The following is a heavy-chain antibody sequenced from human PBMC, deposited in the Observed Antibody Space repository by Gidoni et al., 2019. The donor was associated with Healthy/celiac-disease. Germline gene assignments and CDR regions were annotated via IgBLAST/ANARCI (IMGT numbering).Heavy chain of an antibody. V-gene: IGHV3-30*18. J-gene: IGHJ4*02. CDR2: ISYDGSNK. Sequence: QVQLVESGGGVVQPGRSLRLSCAASGFTFSSYGMHWVRPAPGKGLEWVAVISYDGSNKYYADSVKGRFTISRDNSKNTLYLQMNSLRAEDTAVYYCAKDMYYYGSGSSPYYFDYWGQGTLVTVSS. CDR3: AKDMYYYGSGSSPYYFDY. D-gene: IGHD3-10*01. CDR1: GFTFSSYG.